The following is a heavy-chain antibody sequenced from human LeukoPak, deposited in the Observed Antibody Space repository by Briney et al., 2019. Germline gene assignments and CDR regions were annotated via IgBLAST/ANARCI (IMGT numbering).Heavy chain of an antibody. J-gene: IGHJ4*02. D-gene: IGHD6-13*01. Sequence: SETPSLTCTVSGGSISGYYWNWVRQPPGKGLEWIGYIYYSGSTKYNPSLKSRVTISVDTSKNQFSLKLSSVTAADTAVYYCARRGYASSWSFDYWGQGTPVTVSS. CDR1: GGSISGYY. CDR2: IYYSGST. V-gene: IGHV4-59*08. CDR3: ARRGYASSWSFDY.